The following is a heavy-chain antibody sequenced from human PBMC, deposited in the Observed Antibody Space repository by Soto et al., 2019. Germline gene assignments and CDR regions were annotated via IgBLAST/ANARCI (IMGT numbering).Heavy chain of an antibody. V-gene: IGHV1-69*02. CDR3: ATGLGAMTTVTVDLDY. CDR1: GGTFSSYT. D-gene: IGHD4-17*01. J-gene: IGHJ4*02. Sequence: QVQLVQSGAEVKKPGSSVKVSCKASGGTFSSYTISWVRQAPGQGLEWMGRIIPILGIANYAQKFQGRVTITXXKXTXXAYMELSSLRSEDTAVYYCATGLGAMTTVTVDLDYWGQGTLVTVSS. CDR2: IIPILGIA.